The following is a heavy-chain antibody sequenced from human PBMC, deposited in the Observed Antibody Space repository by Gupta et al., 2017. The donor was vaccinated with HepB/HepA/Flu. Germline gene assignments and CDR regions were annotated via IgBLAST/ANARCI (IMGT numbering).Heavy chain of an antibody. CDR2: IWHDGKSY. CDR3: ARDPGADDAIDY. CDR1: GFKLRSYG. V-gene: IGHV3-33*01. Sequence: QVQLVESGGGVVQPGRSLSLSCAASGFKLRSYGMHWVRQGPGKGLEWVAVIWHDGKSYSYADSVKGRFTISRDNSKNTLFLQMDSLRTEDTAIYYCARDPGADDAIDYWGQGTLVTVSS. J-gene: IGHJ4*02. D-gene: IGHD1-26*01.